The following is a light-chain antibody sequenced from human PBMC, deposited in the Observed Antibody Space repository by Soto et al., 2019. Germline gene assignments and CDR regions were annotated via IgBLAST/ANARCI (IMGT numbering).Light chain of an antibody. V-gene: IGKV1-27*01. CDR2: GAS. J-gene: IGKJ1*01. CDR3: QKYNSAPWT. Sequence: DIQMTQSPSSLSASVGDRVTITCRASQGINNYLAWFQQKPGKVPELLIYGASTLQSGVPPPFSGSGSGTEFTLTISSLQPEDVATYFCQKYNSAPWTFGQGTKVEIQ. CDR1: QGINNY.